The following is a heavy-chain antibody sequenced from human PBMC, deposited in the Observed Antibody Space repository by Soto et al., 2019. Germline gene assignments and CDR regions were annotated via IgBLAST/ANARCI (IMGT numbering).Heavy chain of an antibody. CDR2: TSYDGNNK. V-gene: IGHV3-30-3*01. J-gene: IGHJ4*02. CDR3: ARERAIAATGIFYY. Sequence: GGSLRLSCAASGFTFSNFAMHWVRQAPGKGLEWVAVTSYDGNNKDYADSVKGRFTISRDNSKNTLFLQVNSLRPEDTAVYYCARERAIAATGIFYYWGQGTLVTVSS. D-gene: IGHD6-13*01. CDR1: GFTFSNFA.